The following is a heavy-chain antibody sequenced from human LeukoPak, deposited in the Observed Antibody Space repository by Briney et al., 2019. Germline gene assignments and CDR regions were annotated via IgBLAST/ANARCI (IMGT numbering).Heavy chain of an antibody. CDR3: ARWAPYYYDSSGYPPFDL. V-gene: IGHV4-34*01. CDR2: INHSGST. J-gene: IGHJ2*01. D-gene: IGHD3-22*01. CDR1: GGSFSGYY. Sequence: SETLSLTCAVYGGSFSGYYWSWIRQPPGKGLEWIGEINHSGSTNYNPSLKSRVTISVDTSKNQFSLKLSSVTAADTAVYYCARWAPYYYDSSGYPPFDLWGRGTLVTVSS.